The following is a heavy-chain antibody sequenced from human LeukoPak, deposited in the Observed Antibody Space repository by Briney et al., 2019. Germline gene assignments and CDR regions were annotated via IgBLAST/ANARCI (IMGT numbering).Heavy chain of an antibody. CDR2: IYYSGST. D-gene: IGHD3-10*01. CDR3: ARSPALYGSGSYLGLNWFDP. V-gene: IGHV4-39*01. CDR1: GGSISSSGYY. Sequence: SGTLSLTCTVSGGSISSSGYYWGWIRQPPGKGLEWIGNIYYSGSTYYNPSLKSRVTMSVDTSKNQFSLKLNSVTAADTAVYCCARSPALYGSGSYLGLNWFDPWGQGTLVTVSS. J-gene: IGHJ5*02.